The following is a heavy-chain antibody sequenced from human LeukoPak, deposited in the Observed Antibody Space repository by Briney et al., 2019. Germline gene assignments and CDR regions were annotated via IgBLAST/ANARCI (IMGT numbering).Heavy chain of an antibody. CDR2: IRYDGSNK. CDR1: GFTFSSYG. J-gene: IGHJ5*02. V-gene: IGHV3-30*02. CDR3: ARSHRRRYSSSSGPGDWFDP. Sequence: GGSLRLSCAASGFTFSSYGMHWVRQAPGKGLEWVAFIRYDGSNKYYADSVKGRFTISRDNSKNTLYLQMNSLRAEDTAVYYCARSHRRRYSSSSGPGDWFDPWGQGTLVTVSS. D-gene: IGHD6-6*01.